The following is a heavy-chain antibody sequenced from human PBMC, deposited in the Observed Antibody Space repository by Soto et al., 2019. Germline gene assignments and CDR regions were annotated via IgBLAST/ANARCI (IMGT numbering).Heavy chain of an antibody. CDR2: INDGNGNS. D-gene: IGHD6-13*01. Sequence: GASVKVSCKASGFTFTSYAMHWVRQAPGQKLEWMGWINDGNGNSKYSQKFQGRVTITRDTSASTAYMKLSSLRSEDTAVYYCARCGYSSSWYELCILDYWGQGTLVTVSS. CDR3: ARCGYSSSWYELCILDY. V-gene: IGHV1-3*01. J-gene: IGHJ4*02. CDR1: GFTFTSYA.